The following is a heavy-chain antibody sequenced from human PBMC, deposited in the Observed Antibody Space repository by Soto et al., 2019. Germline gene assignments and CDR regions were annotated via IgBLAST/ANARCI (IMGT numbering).Heavy chain of an antibody. J-gene: IGHJ3*02. Sequence: QVQLVQSGAEVKKPGSSVKVSCKASGGTFSSYTISWVRQAPGQGLEWMGRIIPILGIANYAQKFQGRVTITAAKSTSTAYTELSSLRSEDTAVYYCARNYYISEFTGAFDIWGQGTMVTVSS. CDR2: IIPILGIA. CDR1: GGTFSSYT. D-gene: IGHD6-19*01. CDR3: ARNYYISEFTGAFDI. V-gene: IGHV1-69*02.